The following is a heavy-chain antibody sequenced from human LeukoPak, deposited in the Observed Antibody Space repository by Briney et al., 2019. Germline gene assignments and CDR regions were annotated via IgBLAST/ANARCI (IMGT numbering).Heavy chain of an antibody. CDR3: ARGPGSSGGAYVGDY. V-gene: IGHV3-74*01. Sequence: GGSLRLSCAASGFTFSNYWMHWVRQVPGKGLVWVSRSEGGGSSTSYADSVKGRFSISRDNAKSILYLQMNSLRAEDTAVYYCARGPGSSGGAYVGDYWGHGTLVTVSS. CDR2: SEGGGSST. D-gene: IGHD3-22*01. CDR1: GFTFSNYW. J-gene: IGHJ4*01.